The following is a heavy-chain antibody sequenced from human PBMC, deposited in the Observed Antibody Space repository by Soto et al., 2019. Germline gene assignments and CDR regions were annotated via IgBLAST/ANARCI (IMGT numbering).Heavy chain of an antibody. Sequence: QVQLQESGPGLVKPSQTLSLSCTVSGGSISSAAYYCSWIRQHPGKGLEWIGYISHSGSTYYTPSFKSRVNISAETSKIQFSLNLTSVTAAYAAVYFCTREYTYGLIFFYCWGQRALVTVSS. CDR3: TREYTYGLIFFYC. CDR1: GGSISSAAYY. D-gene: IGHD5-18*01. CDR2: ISHSGST. J-gene: IGHJ4*02. V-gene: IGHV4-31*03.